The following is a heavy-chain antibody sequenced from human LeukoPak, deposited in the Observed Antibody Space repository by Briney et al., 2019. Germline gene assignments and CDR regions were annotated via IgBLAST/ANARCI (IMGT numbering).Heavy chain of an antibody. CDR3: ARDASYSYGWYYYYYYYMDV. J-gene: IGHJ6*03. CDR2: IRYDGGNK. D-gene: IGHD5-18*01. CDR1: GFTFSSYG. Sequence: GGSLRLSCAASGFTFSSYGMHWVRQAPGKGLEWVAFIRYDGGNKYYADSVKGRFTISRDNSKNTLYLQMNSLRVDDTAVYYCARDASYSYGWYYYYYYYMDVWGKGTTVTVSS. V-gene: IGHV3-30*02.